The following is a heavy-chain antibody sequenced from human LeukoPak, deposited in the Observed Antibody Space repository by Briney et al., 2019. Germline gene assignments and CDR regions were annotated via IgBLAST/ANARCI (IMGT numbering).Heavy chain of an antibody. CDR2: IYYSGST. CDR3: ARGPFERFGELMFEGGGSAFDI. J-gene: IGHJ3*02. D-gene: IGHD3-10*01. CDR1: GGSISSYY. Sequence: SETLSLTCTVSGGSISSYYWSWIRQPPGKGLEWIGYIYYSGSTNYNPSLKSRVTISVDTSKNQFSLKLSSVTAADTAVYYCARGPFERFGELMFEGGGSAFDIWGQGTMVTVSS. V-gene: IGHV4-59*01.